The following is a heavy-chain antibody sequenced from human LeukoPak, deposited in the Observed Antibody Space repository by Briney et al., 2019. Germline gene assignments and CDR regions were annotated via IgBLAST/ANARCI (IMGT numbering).Heavy chain of an antibody. CDR2: ISSSSSYI. Sequence: GGSLRLSCAASGFTFTKYWMSWVRQAPGKGLEWVSSISSSSSYIYYADSVKGRFTISRDNAKNSLYLQMNSLRAEDTAVYYCASRGKLLWFGEGWFDPWGQGTLVTVSS. D-gene: IGHD3-10*01. CDR3: ASRGKLLWFGEGWFDP. CDR1: GFTFTKYW. V-gene: IGHV3-21*01. J-gene: IGHJ5*02.